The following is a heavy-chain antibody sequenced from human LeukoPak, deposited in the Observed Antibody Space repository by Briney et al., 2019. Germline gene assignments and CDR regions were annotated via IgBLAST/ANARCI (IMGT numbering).Heavy chain of an antibody. V-gene: IGHV4-59*01. CDR2: IYYSGST. Sequence: PSETLSLTRPVSGGSISSYYCSCIRQPPGNRLEWIGYIYYSGSTNYNPSLKSRVTISVDTSKNQFSLKLSSVTAADTAVYYCASVFFVRGVLWFDPWGQGTLVTVSS. CDR1: GGSISSYY. CDR3: ASVFFVRGVLWFDP. D-gene: IGHD3-10*02. J-gene: IGHJ5*02.